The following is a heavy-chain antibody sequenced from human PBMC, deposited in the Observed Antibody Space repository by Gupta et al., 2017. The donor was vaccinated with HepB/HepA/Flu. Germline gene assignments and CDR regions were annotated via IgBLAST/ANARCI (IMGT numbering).Heavy chain of an antibody. CDR1: GYTFSDYD. CDR2: MNPNSGNT. V-gene: IGHV1-8*01. CDR3: ARGVTRSPAERWRLRTNNWFDP. J-gene: IGHJ5*02. D-gene: IGHD5-24*01. Sequence: QVQLVQPGAEVKMPGASVTVSCKASGYTFSDYDINWVRQAAGQGLEWLGWMNPNSGNTGYRQKFQDRITMTRDASISTAYMELSGLRSEDTAIYYCARGVTRSPAERWRLRTNNWFDPWGQGTLVTVSS.